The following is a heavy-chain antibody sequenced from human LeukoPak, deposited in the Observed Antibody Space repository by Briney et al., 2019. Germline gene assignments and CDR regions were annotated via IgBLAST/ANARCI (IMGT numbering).Heavy chain of an antibody. J-gene: IGHJ4*02. CDR2: IYYSGST. CDR1: GGSIFSYY. D-gene: IGHD3-10*01. Sequence: SETLSLTCSVSGGSIFSYYWSWIRQSPGKGLEWIATIYYSGSTNYNSSLKSRVTISVDTSQNQFSLKLSSVTAADTAVYYCARGVYYYGSGSYQNWGQGTLVTVSS. CDR3: ARGVYYYGSGSYQN. V-gene: IGHV4-59*13.